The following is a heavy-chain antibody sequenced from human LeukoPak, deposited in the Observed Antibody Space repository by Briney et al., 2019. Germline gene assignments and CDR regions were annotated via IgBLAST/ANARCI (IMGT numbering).Heavy chain of an antibody. CDR2: ISWKGGSI. CDR3: AKARRDGYNSWGIFDY. D-gene: IGHD5-24*01. V-gene: IGHV3-9*03. J-gene: IGHJ4*02. Sequence: GGSLRLSCAASGFTFDNYAMHWVRQPPGKGLEWVSGISWKGGSIGYADSVRGRFTISRDNAKNSLYLQMNGLRAEDMALYYCAKARRDGYNSWGIFDYWGQGTLVTVSS. CDR1: GFTFDNYA.